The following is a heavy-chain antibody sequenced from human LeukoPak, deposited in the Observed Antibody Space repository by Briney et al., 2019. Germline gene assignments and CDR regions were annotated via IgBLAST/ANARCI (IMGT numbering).Heavy chain of an antibody. D-gene: IGHD3-10*01. CDR2: IYTSGST. CDR3: ARVGGSGSYSKGVWFDP. Sequence: PSETLSLTCTVSGGSISSYYWSWIRQPAGKGLEWIGRIYTSGSTNYNPSLKSRVTMSVDTSKNQFSLKLSSVTAADTAVYYCARVGGSGSYSKGVWFDPWGQGTLVTVSS. CDR1: GGSISSYY. V-gene: IGHV4-4*07. J-gene: IGHJ5*02.